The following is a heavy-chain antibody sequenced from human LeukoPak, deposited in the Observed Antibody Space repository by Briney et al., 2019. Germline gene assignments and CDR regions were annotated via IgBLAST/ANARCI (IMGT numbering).Heavy chain of an antibody. V-gene: IGHV3-64*01. D-gene: IGHD6-13*01. CDR1: GFTFSSYA. J-gene: IGHJ4*02. CDR2: ISSNGGST. CDR3: ARAAHREQPFDY. Sequence: GGSLRLSCAASGFTFSSYAMHWVRQAPGKGLEYVSAISSNGGSTYYANSVKGRFTISRDNSKNTLYLQMGSLRAEDMAVYYCARAAHREQPFDYWGQGTLVTVSS.